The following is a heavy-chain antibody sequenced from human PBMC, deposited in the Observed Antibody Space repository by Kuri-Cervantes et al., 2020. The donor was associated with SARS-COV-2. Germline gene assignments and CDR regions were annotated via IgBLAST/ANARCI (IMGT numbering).Heavy chain of an antibody. CDR3: ARAGDRCY. CDR1: GGTFSSYA. CDR2: INPNSGGT. J-gene: IGHJ4*02. Sequence: ASVKVSCKASGGTFSSYAISWVRQAPGQGLEWMGWINPNSGGTNYAQKFQGRVTMTRDTSTSTVYMELSSLRSEDTAVYYCARAGDRCYWGQGTLVTVSS. V-gene: IGHV1-2*02. D-gene: IGHD3-10*01.